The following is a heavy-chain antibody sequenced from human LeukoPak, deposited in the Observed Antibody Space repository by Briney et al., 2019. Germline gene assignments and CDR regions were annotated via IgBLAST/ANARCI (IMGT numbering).Heavy chain of an antibody. V-gene: IGHV7-4-1*02. CDR1: GYTFTSYA. Sequence: ASVKVSCKASGYTFTSYAMNWVRQAPGQGLEWMGWINTNTGNPTYAQGFTGRFVFSLDTSVSTAYLQISSLKAEDTAVYYCARELGWELLEVYAFDIWGQGTMVTVSS. J-gene: IGHJ3*02. D-gene: IGHD1-26*01. CDR2: INTNTGNP. CDR3: ARELGWELLEVYAFDI.